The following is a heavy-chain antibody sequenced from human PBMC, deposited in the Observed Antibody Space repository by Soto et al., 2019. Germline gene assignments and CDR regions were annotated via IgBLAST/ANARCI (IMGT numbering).Heavy chain of an antibody. CDR3: TTGYDYIWGSYRLDAFDI. J-gene: IGHJ3*02. V-gene: IGHV3-15*01. CDR2: IKSKTDGGTT. D-gene: IGHD3-16*02. CDR1: GFTFSNAW. Sequence: GGSLRLSCAASGFTFSNAWMSWVRQAPGKGLEWVGRIKSKTDGGTTDYAAPVKGRFTISRDDSKNTLYLQMNSLKTEDTAVYYCTTGYDYIWGSYRLDAFDIWGQGTMVTVSS.